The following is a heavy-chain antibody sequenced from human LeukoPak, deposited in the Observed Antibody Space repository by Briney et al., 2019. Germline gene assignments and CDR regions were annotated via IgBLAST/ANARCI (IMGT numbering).Heavy chain of an antibody. CDR2: ISGSGGST. V-gene: IGHV3-23*01. CDR3: AKSHDLGSYTDYFDY. D-gene: IGHD1-26*01. J-gene: IGHJ4*02. CDR1: GFTVSSNY. Sequence: SGGSLRLSCAASGFTVSSNYMSWVRQAPGKGLEWVSAISGSGGSTYYADSVKGRFTISRGNSKNTLYLQMNSLRAEDTAVYYCAKSHDLGSYTDYFDYWGQGTLVTVSS.